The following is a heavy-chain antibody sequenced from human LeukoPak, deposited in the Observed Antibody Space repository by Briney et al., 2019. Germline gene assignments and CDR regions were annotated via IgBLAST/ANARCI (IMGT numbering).Heavy chain of an antibody. CDR2: IGISSGNT. CDR3: ARDHRYAFDN. V-gene: IGHV3-48*01. Sequence: GGSLRLSCAASGFNFIDYSMNWVRQAPGKGLEWISYIGISSGNTKYADSVKGRFTISRDKARNSLYLQMNSLRVEDTAVYYCARDHRYAFDNWGHGTLDTVSS. CDR1: GFNFIDYS. J-gene: IGHJ4*01. D-gene: IGHD5-12*01.